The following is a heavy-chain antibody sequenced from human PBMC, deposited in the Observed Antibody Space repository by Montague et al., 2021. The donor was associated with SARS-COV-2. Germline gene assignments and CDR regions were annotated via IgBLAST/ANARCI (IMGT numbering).Heavy chain of an antibody. J-gene: IGHJ4*02. D-gene: IGHD3-10*01. V-gene: IGHV4-59*03. Sequence: SETLSLTCTVSFGSISTYYWSWIRQPPGKGLEWIGFIFYNGSTKXXPSLKRRVSISLDTSKNQFSLKLTSVTAADTAVYYCAGGYGSGSYSSWGQGTLVTVSS. CDR1: FGSISTYY. CDR3: AGGYGSGSYSS. CDR2: IFYNGST.